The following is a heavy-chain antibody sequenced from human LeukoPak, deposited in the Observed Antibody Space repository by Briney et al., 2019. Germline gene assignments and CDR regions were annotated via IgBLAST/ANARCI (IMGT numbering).Heavy chain of an antibody. CDR2: IDPSDSYN. CDR1: GYSFTTYW. Sequence: GESLKISCKGSGYSFTTYWITWVRQMPGKGLEWMGRIDPSDSYNNYSPSFQGHVTMPGEQSCNPAYLQWRTLKGSHAAIYYCARYYAAAGSLRFFDYWGQGTLVIVSS. J-gene: IGHJ4*02. CDR3: ARYYAAAGSLRFFDY. D-gene: IGHD6-13*01. V-gene: IGHV5-10-1*01.